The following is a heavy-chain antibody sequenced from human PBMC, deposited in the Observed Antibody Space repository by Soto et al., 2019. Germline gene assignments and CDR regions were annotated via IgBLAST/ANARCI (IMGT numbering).Heavy chain of an antibody. D-gene: IGHD2-21*02. CDR1: GFNVNSAY. Sequence: GSLILNCAASGFNVNSAYMNWVRQTPGKGLEWVASIYSGETTYYADSVRGRFTISSDKSKNTLSFQLSRLRIEDTAVYYCTRDGRGLGRLSLFEYWGQGVLVTVPS. V-gene: IGHV3-53*01. CDR3: TRDGRGLGRLSLFEY. CDR2: IYSGETT. J-gene: IGHJ4*02.